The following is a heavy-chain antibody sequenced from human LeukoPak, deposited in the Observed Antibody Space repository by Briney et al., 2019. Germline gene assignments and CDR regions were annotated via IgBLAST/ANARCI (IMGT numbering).Heavy chain of an antibody. Sequence: GASVKVSCKASGYSFTSYGISWVRQAPGQGLEWMGWISAYNGNINYAQKFQGRVTMTTDTSTSTAYMELRSLRSDDTAVYYCARVERYGYFAYQYYYMAVWGKGATVTVSS. V-gene: IGHV1-18*01. D-gene: IGHD5-18*01. CDR3: ARVERYGYFAYQYYYMAV. CDR1: GYSFTSYG. J-gene: IGHJ6*03. CDR2: ISAYNGNI.